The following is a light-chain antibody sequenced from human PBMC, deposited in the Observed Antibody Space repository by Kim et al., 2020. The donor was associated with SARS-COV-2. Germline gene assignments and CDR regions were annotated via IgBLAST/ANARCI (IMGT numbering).Light chain of an antibody. Sequence: GDRVTITCRARQSISSWLAWYQQKPGKAPKLLIYDASSFESGVPSRFSGSGSGTEFTLTISSLQPDDFATYYCQQYNSYSWTFGQGTKVDIK. CDR3: QQYNSYSWT. CDR1: QSISSW. V-gene: IGKV1-5*01. CDR2: DAS. J-gene: IGKJ1*01.